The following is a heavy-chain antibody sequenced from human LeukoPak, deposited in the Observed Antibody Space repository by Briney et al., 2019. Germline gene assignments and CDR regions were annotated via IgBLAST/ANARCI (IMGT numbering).Heavy chain of an antibody. CDR2: IKPNSGGT. CDR1: GCTFTDYY. J-gene: IGHJ5*02. Sequence: GASVKVSCKASGCTFTDYYMHWVRQAPGQGLEWMGWIKPNSGGTNYAQKFQGRVTMTRDTSISTAYMELSRLRSDDTALYYCARGLYTTTWCDHWGQGTLVTVSS. D-gene: IGHD3-16*01. CDR3: ARGLYTTTWCDH. V-gene: IGHV1-2*02.